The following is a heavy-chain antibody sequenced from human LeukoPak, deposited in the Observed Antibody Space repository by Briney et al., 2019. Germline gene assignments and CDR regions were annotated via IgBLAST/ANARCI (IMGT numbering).Heavy chain of an antibody. CDR1: GFTFSSYS. J-gene: IGHJ5*02. CDR2: ISSSSSYI. V-gene: IGHV3-21*01. D-gene: IGHD2-2*02. Sequence: PGGSLRLSCAASGFTFSSYSKNWVRQAPGKGLEWVSSISSSSSYIYYAHSVKGRFTISRDNAKNSLYLQMNSLRAEDTAVYYCARDGDIVVVPAAIPNWFDPWGQGTPVTVSS. CDR3: ARDGDIVVVPAAIPNWFDP.